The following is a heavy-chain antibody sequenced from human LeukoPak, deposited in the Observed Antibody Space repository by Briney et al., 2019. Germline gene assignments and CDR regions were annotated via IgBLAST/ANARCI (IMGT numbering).Heavy chain of an antibody. CDR1: GYSCTSYW. Sequence: KPGESLKISCEGAGYSCTSYWIGWGRQPRGKGLECMGIICPGDSDTRYSPSFQGQVTISADQSISTAYLQWSSLKGSDTAMYYCARGKERLTGFDYWGQGTLVTVSS. D-gene: IGHD7-27*01. V-gene: IGHV5-51*01. J-gene: IGHJ4*02. CDR3: ARGKERLTGFDY. CDR2: ICPGDSDT.